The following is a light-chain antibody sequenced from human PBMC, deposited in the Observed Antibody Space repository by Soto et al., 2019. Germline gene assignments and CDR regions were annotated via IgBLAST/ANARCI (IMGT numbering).Light chain of an antibody. CDR1: QNIRSY. CDR3: QQTRSFPLT. CDR2: AAS. Sequence: DIQMTQSPSSLSASVGDRVTITCRASQNIRSYINWYQQKPGKAPKLLIYAASSVESGVPSRFSGSGSETDFTLTISSLQPDDAAVYYCQQTRSFPLTFGGGTKVEI. J-gene: IGKJ4*01. V-gene: IGKV1-39*01.